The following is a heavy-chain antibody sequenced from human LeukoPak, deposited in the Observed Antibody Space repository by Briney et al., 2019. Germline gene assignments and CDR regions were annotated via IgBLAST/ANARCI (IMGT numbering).Heavy chain of an antibody. V-gene: IGHV4-59*08. D-gene: IGHD3-10*01. CDR2: VSNSGST. CDR1: GGSISSYF. J-gene: IGHJ3*02. CDR3: ARHGGVVRGEGSDAFDI. Sequence: SETLSLTCTVSGGSISSYFWSWIRQPPGKGLEWIGYVSNSGSTNSNPSLKSRLTISADTSKNQFSLKMSSVTAADTAVYYCARHGGVVRGEGSDAFDIWGQGTLVIVS.